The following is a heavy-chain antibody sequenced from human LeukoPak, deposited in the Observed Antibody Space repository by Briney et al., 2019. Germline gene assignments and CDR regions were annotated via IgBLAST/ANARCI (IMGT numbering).Heavy chain of an antibody. CDR2: IYYSGST. J-gene: IGHJ4*02. CDR1: GGSISRYY. V-gene: IGHV4-59*01. Sequence: PSEPLSLTCTVSGGSISRYYWSWIRQPPGKGLEWIGYIYYSGSTNYNPSLKSRVTISVDTSKNQFSLKLSSVTAADTAVYYCARDDGDYEHSLDYWGQGTLVTVSS. D-gene: IGHD4-17*01. CDR3: ARDDGDYEHSLDY.